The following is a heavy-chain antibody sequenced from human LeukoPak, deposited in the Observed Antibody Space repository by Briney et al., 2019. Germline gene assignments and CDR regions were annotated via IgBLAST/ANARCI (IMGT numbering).Heavy chain of an antibody. J-gene: IGHJ4*02. D-gene: IGHD4-11*01. CDR2: ISNSGSIT. V-gene: IGHV3-48*04. Sequence: GGSLRLSCAASGFTFSSYWMHWVRQAPGKGLEWVSYISNSGSITSYADSVKGRFTISRDNANNSLYLQMNSLRAEDTALYYCAKVASNYDFDYWGQGTLVTVSS. CDR3: AKVASNYDFDY. CDR1: GFTFSSYW.